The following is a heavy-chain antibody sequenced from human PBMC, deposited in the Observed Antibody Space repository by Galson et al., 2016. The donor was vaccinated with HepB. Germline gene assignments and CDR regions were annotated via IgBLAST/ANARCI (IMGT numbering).Heavy chain of an antibody. D-gene: IGHD6-13*01. Sequence: SVKVSCKAANFTLNTDGFNWVRQAPGQGLEWMGLISTYNGDIKYAQKFQGRVTLTTDTSTSTVYMELRSPRSDDTAMYYCATSIYSSSWYWYFDLWGRGTLVTVSS. CDR2: ISTYNGDI. J-gene: IGHJ2*01. V-gene: IGHV1-18*01. CDR1: NFTLNTDG. CDR3: ATSIYSSSWYWYFDL.